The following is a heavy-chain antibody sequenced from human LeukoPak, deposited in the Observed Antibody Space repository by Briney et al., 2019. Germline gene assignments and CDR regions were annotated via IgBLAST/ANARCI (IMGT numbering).Heavy chain of an antibody. CDR1: GFTFSSYA. Sequence: GGSLRLSCAASGFTFSSYAMSWVRQAPGKGLEWVANIKQDGSEKYYVDSVKGRFTISRDNAKNSLYLQMNSLRAEDTAVYYCARELGYCSGGSCYSDWFDPWGQGTLVTVSS. CDR2: IKQDGSEK. V-gene: IGHV3-7*01. D-gene: IGHD2-15*01. J-gene: IGHJ5*02. CDR3: ARELGYCSGGSCYSDWFDP.